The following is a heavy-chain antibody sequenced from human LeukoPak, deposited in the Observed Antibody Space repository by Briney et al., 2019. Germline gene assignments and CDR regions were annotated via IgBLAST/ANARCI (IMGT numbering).Heavy chain of an antibody. CDR3: AKGSTGSFLTDY. J-gene: IGHJ4*02. CDR1: GFTFDDYA. D-gene: IGHD1-26*01. Sequence: GRSLRLSCAASGFTFDDYAMHWVRQAPGKGLEWVSGISWNSGSIGYADSVKGRFTISRDNAKKSLFLQMNSLRAEDTALNYCAKGSTGSFLTDYCGQGTLVTVSS. V-gene: IGHV3-9*01. CDR2: ISWNSGSI.